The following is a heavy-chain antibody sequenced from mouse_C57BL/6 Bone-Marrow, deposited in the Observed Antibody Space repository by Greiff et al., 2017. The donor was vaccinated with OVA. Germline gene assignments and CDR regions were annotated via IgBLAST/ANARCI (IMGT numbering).Heavy chain of an antibody. CDR2: IWGVGST. Sequence: VHLVESGPGLVAPSQRLSITCTVSGFSLTSYGVDWVRQSPGKGLEWLGVIWGVGSTNYNSALKSRLSISKDNSKSQVFLKMNSLQTDDTAMYYCARYYYGSSYFHPYFDYWGQGTTLTVSS. D-gene: IGHD1-1*01. V-gene: IGHV2-6*01. CDR3: ARYYYGSSYFHPYFDY. CDR1: GFSLTSYG. J-gene: IGHJ2*01.